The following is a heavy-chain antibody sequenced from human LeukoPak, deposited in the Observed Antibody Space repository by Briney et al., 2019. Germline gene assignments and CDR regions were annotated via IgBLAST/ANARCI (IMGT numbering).Heavy chain of an antibody. CDR3: AKGGLVTTIDF. D-gene: IGHD4-17*01. CDR1: GFTFSSYA. V-gene: IGHV3-23*01. Sequence: GGSLGLSCAASGFTFSSYAMSWVRQAPGKGLEWVSSISGSSDSTYYADFVEGRFTISRDTSKNTLYLQMNSLRAEDTAVYSCAKGGLVTTIDFWGQGTLVTVSS. J-gene: IGHJ4*02. CDR2: ISGSSDST.